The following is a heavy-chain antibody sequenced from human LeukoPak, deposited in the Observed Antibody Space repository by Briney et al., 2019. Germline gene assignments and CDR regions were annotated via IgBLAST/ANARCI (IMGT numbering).Heavy chain of an antibody. V-gene: IGHV1-18*01. Sequence: ASVKVSCKASGYTFTSYGISWVRQAPGQGLEWMGWISAYNGNTNYAQKLQGRVTMTTDTSTSTAYMELRSLRSDDTAVYYCARESDPYYDSSGYYPFDYWGQGTLVTVSS. D-gene: IGHD3-22*01. CDR3: ARESDPYYDSSGYYPFDY. CDR1: GYTFTSYG. J-gene: IGHJ4*02. CDR2: ISAYNGNT.